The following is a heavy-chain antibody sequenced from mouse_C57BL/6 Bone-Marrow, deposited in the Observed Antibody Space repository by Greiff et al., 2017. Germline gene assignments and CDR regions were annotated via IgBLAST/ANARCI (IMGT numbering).Heavy chain of an antibody. CDR1: GYTFTSYW. CDR3: ARGAVAYYAMDY. CDR2: IYPGSGST. J-gene: IGHJ4*01. V-gene: IGHV1-55*01. Sequence: QVQLKQSGAELVKPGASVKMSCKASGYTFTSYWITWVKQRPGQGLEWIGDIYPGSGSTNYNEKFKSKATLTVDTSSSTAYMQLSSLTSEDSAVYYCARGAVAYYAMDYWGQGTSVTVTS.